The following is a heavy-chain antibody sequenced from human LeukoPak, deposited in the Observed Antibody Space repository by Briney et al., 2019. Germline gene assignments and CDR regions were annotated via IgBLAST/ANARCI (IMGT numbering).Heavy chain of an antibody. CDR2: FYSGGDR. J-gene: IGHJ4*02. CDR3: ERHSSSGHYFEY. D-gene: IGHD3-22*01. V-gene: IGHV3-53*01. Sequence: GGSLRPSCAASGITVSSNYMSWVRQAPGKGLEWVSVFYSGGDRYYADSVKGRFTISRDDSKNTLYLQMNSLRAEDTAVYYCERHSSSGHYFEYWGQGTLVTVSS. CDR1: GITVSSNY.